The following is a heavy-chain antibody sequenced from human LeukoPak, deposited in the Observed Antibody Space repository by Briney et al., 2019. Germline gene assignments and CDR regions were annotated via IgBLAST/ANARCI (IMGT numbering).Heavy chain of an antibody. Sequence: PGGSLRLSCAASGFGFSNYGIHWVRQAPGKGLEWVAVISYDGDDKYYSDSVKGRFTISRDNAKNSLYLQMNSLRAEDTAMYYCARAILSDPKYYGMDVWGQGTTVTVSS. J-gene: IGHJ6*02. V-gene: IGHV3-30*03. CDR1: GFGFSNYG. D-gene: IGHD3-9*01. CDR3: ARAILSDPKYYGMDV. CDR2: ISYDGDDK.